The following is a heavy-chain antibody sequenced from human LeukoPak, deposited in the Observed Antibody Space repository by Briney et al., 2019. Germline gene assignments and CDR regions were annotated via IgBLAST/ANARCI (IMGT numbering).Heavy chain of an antibody. CDR1: GFTFSSYG. Sequence: GGSLRLSCAASGFTFSSYGMNWVRQAPGKGLEWVSGITSRSTTYYADSVKGRFTISRDNSKNMVWLQINSPTAEDTATYYCAKDGNWARFEDWGQGTLVTVSS. CDR3: AKDGNWARFED. V-gene: IGHV3-23*01. J-gene: IGHJ4*02. D-gene: IGHD7-27*01. CDR2: ITSRSTT.